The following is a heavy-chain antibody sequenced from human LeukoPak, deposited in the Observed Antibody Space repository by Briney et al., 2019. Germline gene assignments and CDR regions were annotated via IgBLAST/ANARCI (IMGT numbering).Heavy chain of an antibody. CDR1: GGSMSSYY. J-gene: IGHJ4*02. CDR3: AKSADYGDYYFDY. D-gene: IGHD4-17*01. CDR2: IYYSGST. Sequence: SETLSLTCTVSGGSMSSYYWSWIRQSPGKGLEWIGHIYYSGSTNYNPSLKSRVTISVDTSKNQFSLRLSSVTAADTAVYYCAKSADYGDYYFDYWGQGTLVTVSS. V-gene: IGHV4-59*01.